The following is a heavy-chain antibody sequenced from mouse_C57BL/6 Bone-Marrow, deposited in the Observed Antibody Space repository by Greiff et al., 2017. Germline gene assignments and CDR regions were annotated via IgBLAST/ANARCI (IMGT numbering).Heavy chain of an antibody. CDR1: GYTFTSYW. CDR2: IEPSDSYT. Sequence: VQLQQPGAELVRPGTSVKLSCKASGYTFTSYWLHWVKPRPGQGLEWIGVIEPSDSYTNYNQKFKDKATLTVDTSSSTAYMQLSSLTSEDSAVYYCAKRNEYFDYWGQGTTLTVSS. J-gene: IGHJ2*01. V-gene: IGHV1-59*01. CDR3: AKRNEYFDY.